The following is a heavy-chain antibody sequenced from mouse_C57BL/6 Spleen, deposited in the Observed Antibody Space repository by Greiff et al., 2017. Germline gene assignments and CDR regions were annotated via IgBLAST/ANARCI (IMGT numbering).Heavy chain of an antibody. J-gene: IGHJ1*03. CDR1: GYTFTSYG. CDR2: IYTRSGNT. D-gene: IGHD2-1*01. V-gene: IGHV1-81*01. Sequence: QVQLQQSGAELARPGASVKLSCKASGYTFTSYGISWVKQRTGQGLEWIGEIYTRSGNTYYNEKFKGKATLTADKSYSTAYMELRSLTSEDSAVYFCARGMIYYGNYWYFDVWGTGTTVTVSS. CDR3: ARGMIYYGNYWYFDV.